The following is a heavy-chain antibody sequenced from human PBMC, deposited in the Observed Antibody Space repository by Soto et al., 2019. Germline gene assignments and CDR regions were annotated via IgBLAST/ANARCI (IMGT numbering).Heavy chain of an antibody. J-gene: IGHJ4*02. CDR1: GFSLSTSGVG. CDR3: AHSRIAAAGIPFDY. V-gene: IGHV2-5*02. D-gene: IGHD6-13*01. CDR2: IYWDDDK. Sequence: SGPTLVKPTQTLTLTCTFSGFSLSTSGVGVGWIRQPPGKALEWLALIYWDDDKRYSPSLKSRLTITKDTSKNQVVLTMSNMDPVDTATYYCAHSRIAAAGIPFDYWGQGTLVTVSS.